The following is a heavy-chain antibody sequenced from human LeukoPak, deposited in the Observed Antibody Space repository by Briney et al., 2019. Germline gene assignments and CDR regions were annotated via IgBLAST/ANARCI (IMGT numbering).Heavy chain of an antibody. V-gene: IGHV3-48*03. CDR3: ARNRGTGYYLNDAVDI. CDR1: GFTFSSYE. D-gene: IGHD3/OR15-3a*01. Sequence: GGSLRLSCAASGFTFSSYEMNWARQAPGKGLEWVSYISSSGSTIYYADSVKGRFTISRDNAKNSLYLQMNSLRAEDTAVYYCARNRGTGYYLNDAVDIWGQGTMVTVSS. J-gene: IGHJ3*02. CDR2: ISSSGSTI.